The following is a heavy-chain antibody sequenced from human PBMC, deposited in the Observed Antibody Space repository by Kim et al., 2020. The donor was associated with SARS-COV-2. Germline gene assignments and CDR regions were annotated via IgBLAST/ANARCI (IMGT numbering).Heavy chain of an antibody. J-gene: IGHJ3*02. CDR3: ARAQYYYDSSGYLVDAFDI. CDR1: GYTFTSYY. D-gene: IGHD3-22*01. V-gene: IGHV1-46*01. Sequence: ASVKVSCKASGYTFTSYYMHWVRQAPGQGLEWMGIINPSGGSTSHAQKFQGRVTMTRDTSTSTVYMELSSLRSEDTAVYYCARAQYYYDSSGYLVDAFDIWGQGTMVTVSS. CDR2: INPSGGST.